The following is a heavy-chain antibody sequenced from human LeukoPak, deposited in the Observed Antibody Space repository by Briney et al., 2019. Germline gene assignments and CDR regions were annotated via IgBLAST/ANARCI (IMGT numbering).Heavy chain of an antibody. D-gene: IGHD3/OR15-3a*01. CDR2: IIPIFGTP. Sequence: SVKVSCKASGGTSSNYAISWVRQAPGQGLEWMGGIIPIFGTPNIAQKYQGRVTISADKSTSTAYMELSSLTSEDTAVYYCARRGLVAGIYDLVYGFDIWGQGTMVTVSS. CDR3: ARRGLVAGIYDLVYGFDI. J-gene: IGHJ3*02. CDR1: GGTSSNYA. V-gene: IGHV1-69*06.